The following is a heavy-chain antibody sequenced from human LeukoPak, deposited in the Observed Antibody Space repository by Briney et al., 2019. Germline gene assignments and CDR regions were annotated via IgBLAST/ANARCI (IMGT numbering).Heavy chain of an antibody. CDR3: ARGRVAATLGFDP. J-gene: IGHJ5*02. V-gene: IGHV3-21*01. CDR1: GFTFSSYS. Sequence: GVSLRLSCAASGFTFSSYSMNWVRQAPGKGLEWVSSISSSSSYIYYADSVKGRFTISRDNAKNSLYLQMNSLRAEDTAVYYCARGRVAATLGFDPWGQGTLVTVSS. D-gene: IGHD2-15*01. CDR2: ISSSSSYI.